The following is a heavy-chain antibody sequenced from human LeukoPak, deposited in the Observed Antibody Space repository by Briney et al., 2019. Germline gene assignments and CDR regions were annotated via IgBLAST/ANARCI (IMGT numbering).Heavy chain of an antibody. J-gene: IGHJ6*03. CDR3: ATNYYDSSGYYLHYYYYYMDV. V-gene: IGHV3-33*01. CDR1: GFTFSSYG. D-gene: IGHD3-22*01. Sequence: PGKSVRLSCAASGFTFSSYGMHWVRQAPGKGLEWVAVIWYDGSNKYYADSVKGRFTISRDNSKNTLYLQMNSLRAEDTAVYYCATNYYDSSGYYLHYYYYYMDVWGKGTTVTVSS. CDR2: IWYDGSNK.